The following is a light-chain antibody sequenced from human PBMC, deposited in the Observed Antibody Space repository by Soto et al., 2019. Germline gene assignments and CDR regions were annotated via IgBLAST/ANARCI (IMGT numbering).Light chain of an antibody. V-gene: IGLV1-51*01. J-gene: IGLJ1*01. CDR1: SSNIGNNY. CDR3: GTWDSSLSAYV. Sequence: QSVLTQPPSASAAPGQKVTISCSGSSSNIGNNYVSWYQQLPGTAPKLLIYDNNKRPSGIPDRFSGSKSGTSATLGITGLQTVDEADYYCGTWDSSLSAYVFGTGTKXTXL. CDR2: DNN.